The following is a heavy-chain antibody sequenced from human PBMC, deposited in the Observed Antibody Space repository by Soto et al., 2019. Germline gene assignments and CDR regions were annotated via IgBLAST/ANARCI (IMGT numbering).Heavy chain of an antibody. J-gene: IGHJ5*02. CDR2: IYHSGST. D-gene: IGHD2-21*02. CDR3: ARGAVDEPECGDCYSEWFDP. V-gene: IGHV4-4*02. CDR1: GGSISSSNW. Sequence: PSETLSLTCAVSGGSISSSNWWSWVRQPPGKGLEWIGEIYHSGSTNYNPSLKSRVTISVDKSKNQFSLKLSSVTAADTAVYYCARGAVDEPECGDCYSEWFDPWGQGTLVTVSS.